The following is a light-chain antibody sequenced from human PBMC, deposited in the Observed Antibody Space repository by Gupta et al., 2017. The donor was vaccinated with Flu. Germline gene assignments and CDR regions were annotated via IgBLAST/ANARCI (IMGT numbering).Light chain of an antibody. Sequence: EIVLTQSPATLSLSPGQRATLSCRASQSITTYLSWYQQKPGQAPRLLIYDASKRATGIPDRFSGSGAGTDFTLTISSLEPEDIGVYYCQQRDNWPPGATFGGGTKVEI. CDR1: QSITTY. CDR3: QQRDNWPPGAT. J-gene: IGKJ4*01. CDR2: DAS. V-gene: IGKV3-11*01.